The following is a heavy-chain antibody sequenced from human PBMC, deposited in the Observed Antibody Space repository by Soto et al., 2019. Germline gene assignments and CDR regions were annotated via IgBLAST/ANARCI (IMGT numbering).Heavy chain of an antibody. CDR3: AVDFYDFWSGPTRNFDD. V-gene: IGHV1-46*01. Sequence: GASVKVSCKASGYTFTSYYMHWVRQAPGQGFEWMGIINPSGGSTSYAQKFQGRVTMTRDTSTSTVYMELSSLRSEDTAVYYCAVDFYDFWSGPTRNFDDWGQGTLVTVAS. CDR1: GYTFTSYY. D-gene: IGHD3-3*01. J-gene: IGHJ4*02. CDR2: INPSGGST.